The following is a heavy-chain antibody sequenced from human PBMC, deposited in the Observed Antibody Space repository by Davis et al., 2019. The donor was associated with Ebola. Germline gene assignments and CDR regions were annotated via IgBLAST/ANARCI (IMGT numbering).Heavy chain of an antibody. CDR2: ITTNTATP. CDR1: GYTFTDFA. D-gene: IGHD6-6*01. V-gene: IGHV7-4-1*02. CDR3: ARDSLISSSSSFDY. J-gene: IGHJ4*02. Sequence: ASVKVSCKASGYTFTDFAINWLRQAPGQRFEWLGWITTNTATPTYARGFSERFVFSLDTSVNTAFLQISNLRAEDTAVYYCARDSLISSSSSFDYWGQGTLVTVSS.